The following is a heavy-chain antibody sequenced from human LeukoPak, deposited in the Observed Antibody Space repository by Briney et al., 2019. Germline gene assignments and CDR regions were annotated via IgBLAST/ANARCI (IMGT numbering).Heavy chain of an antibody. CDR3: ARERFMSIHYYYGMDV. CDR2: INPSGGST. Sequence: ASVKVSCKASGYTFTSYYMHWVRQAPGQGLEWMGIINPSGGSTSYAQKFQGRVTMTRDTSTSTVYMELSSLRSEDTAVYYCARERFMSIHYYYGMDVWGQGTTVTVSS. CDR1: GYTFTSYY. D-gene: IGHD3-16*01. V-gene: IGHV1-46*01. J-gene: IGHJ6*02.